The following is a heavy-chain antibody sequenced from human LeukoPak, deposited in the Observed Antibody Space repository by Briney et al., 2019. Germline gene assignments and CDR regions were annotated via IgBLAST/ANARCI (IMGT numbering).Heavy chain of an antibody. J-gene: IGHJ4*02. Sequence: PGGSLRLSCAASGFTFDDYAMHWVRQAPGKGLEWVSGISWNSGSIGYADSVKGRFTISRDNAKNSLYLQMNSLRAEDTALYYCAKGGYSSGWYGDYFDYWGQGTLVTVCS. V-gene: IGHV3-9*01. CDR2: ISWNSGSI. CDR1: GFTFDDYA. D-gene: IGHD6-19*01. CDR3: AKGGYSSGWYGDYFDY.